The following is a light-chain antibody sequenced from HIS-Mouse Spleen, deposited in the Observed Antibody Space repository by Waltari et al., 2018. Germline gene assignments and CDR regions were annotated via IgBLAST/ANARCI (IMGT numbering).Light chain of an antibody. CDR1: SSDVGGYNY. CDR3: CSYAGSYTGV. Sequence: QSALTQPRSVSGSPGQSVTFSCTGTSSDVGGYNYVSWYQQHPGKAPKLMIYDVSKRPSGVPDRFSGSKSGNTASLTISGLQAEDEADYYCCSYAGSYTGVFGTGTKVTVL. V-gene: IGLV2-11*01. CDR2: DVS. J-gene: IGLJ1*01.